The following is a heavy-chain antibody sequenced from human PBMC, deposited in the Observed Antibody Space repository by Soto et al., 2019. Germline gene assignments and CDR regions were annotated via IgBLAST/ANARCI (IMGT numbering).Heavy chain of an antibody. V-gene: IGHV4-59*08. Sequence: QVQLQESGPGLVKPSETLSLTCTVSGGSISSYYWSWIRQPPGKGLEWIGYIYYSGSTNYNPSLESRVTISVDTSNNQFSLKLSSVTAADTAVYYCARCYGSCFDYWGQGTLVTVSS. D-gene: IGHD2-2*01. CDR1: GGSISSYY. CDR2: IYYSGST. J-gene: IGHJ4*02. CDR3: ARCYGSCFDY.